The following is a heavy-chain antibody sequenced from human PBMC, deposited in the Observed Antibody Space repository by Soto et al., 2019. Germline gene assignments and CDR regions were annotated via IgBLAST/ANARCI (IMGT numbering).Heavy chain of an antibody. D-gene: IGHD2-15*01. CDR2: TSSSGSTT. Sequence: QVQLVESGGGLVKPGGSLRLSCAASGFSFSDYYMSWIRQAPGKGLEWVSYTSSSGSTTYYADSVKGRFTVSRDNAKDSLWLQVNSLRAADTAVYYCARNGYCSRDACSYGVDVRGQGTTVTVSS. CDR1: GFSFSDYY. J-gene: IGHJ6*02. CDR3: ARNGYCSRDACSYGVDV. V-gene: IGHV3-11*01.